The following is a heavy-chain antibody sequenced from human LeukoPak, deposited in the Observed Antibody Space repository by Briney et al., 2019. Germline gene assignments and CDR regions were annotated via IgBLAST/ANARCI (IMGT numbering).Heavy chain of an antibody. CDR1: GFTFDDYA. Sequence: GRSLTLSCAASGFTFDDYAMHWVRHAPGKGLEWVSGISWNSGSIGYADSVKGRFTISRDNAKNSLYLQMNSLRAEDTALYYCARDHSSGWYYFDYWGQGTLVTVSS. CDR2: ISWNSGSI. V-gene: IGHV3-9*01. CDR3: ARDHSSGWYYFDY. D-gene: IGHD6-19*01. J-gene: IGHJ4*02.